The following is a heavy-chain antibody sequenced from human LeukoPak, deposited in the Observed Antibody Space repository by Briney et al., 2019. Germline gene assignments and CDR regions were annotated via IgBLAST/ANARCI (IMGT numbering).Heavy chain of an antibody. CDR3: ARVGYSYGTHFDY. CDR2: INHSGST. CDR1: GGSFSGYY. Sequence: SETLSLTCAVYGGSFSGYYWSWIPQPPGKGLEWIGEINHSGSTNYNPSLKSRVTISVDTSKNQFSLKLSSVTAADTAVYYCARVGYSYGTHFDYWGQGTLVTVSS. D-gene: IGHD5-18*01. J-gene: IGHJ4*02. V-gene: IGHV4-34*01.